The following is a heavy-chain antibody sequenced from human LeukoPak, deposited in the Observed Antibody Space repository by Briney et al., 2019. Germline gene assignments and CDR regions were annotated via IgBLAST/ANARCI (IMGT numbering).Heavy chain of an antibody. CDR1: GFTFSSYA. CDR2: ISYDGSNT. CDR3: ARDGGYGSGSFDY. Sequence: GGSLRLSCAASGFTFSSYAMHWVRQAPGKGLEWVAVISYDGSNTYYADSVKGRFTISRDNSKNTLYLQMNSLRAEDTAVYYCARDGGYGSGSFDYWGQGTLVTVSS. J-gene: IGHJ4*02. V-gene: IGHV3-30-3*01. D-gene: IGHD3-10*01.